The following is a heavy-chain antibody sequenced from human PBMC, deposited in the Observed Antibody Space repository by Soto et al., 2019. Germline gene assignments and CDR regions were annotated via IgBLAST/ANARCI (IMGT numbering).Heavy chain of an antibody. V-gene: IGHV4-59*08. J-gene: IGHJ6*03. CDR2: IHYSGST. CDR3: ARLEYSGYDRPYYMDV. Sequence: SETLSLTCTVSGGSISSYYWSWIRQPPGKGLEWIGYIHYSGSTNYNPSLKGRVTISVDTSKNQFSLKLSSVTAADTAVYYCARLEYSGYDRPYYMDVWGKGTTVTVSS. CDR1: GGSISSYY. D-gene: IGHD5-12*01.